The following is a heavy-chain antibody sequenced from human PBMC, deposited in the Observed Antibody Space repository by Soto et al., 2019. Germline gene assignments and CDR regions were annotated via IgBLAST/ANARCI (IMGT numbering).Heavy chain of an antibody. CDR2: IYPGDSDT. D-gene: IGHD6-6*01. CDR3: ARRGSSGEPYYYYSGMDV. V-gene: IGHV5-51*01. CDR1: GYSFTSYW. Sequence: GESLKISCKGSGYSFTSYWIGWVRQMPGKGLEWMGIIYPGDSDTRYSPSFQGQVTISADKSISTAYLQWSSLKASDTAMYYCARRGSSGEPYYYYSGMDVWGQGTMVTVSS. J-gene: IGHJ6*02.